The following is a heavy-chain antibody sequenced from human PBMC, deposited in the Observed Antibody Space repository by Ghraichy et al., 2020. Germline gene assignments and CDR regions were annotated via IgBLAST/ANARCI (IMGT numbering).Heavy chain of an antibody. V-gene: IGHV1-24*01. CDR3: ATQGGGYYYYGMDV. CDR2: FDPEDGET. Sequence: ASVKVSCKVSGYTLTELSMHWVRQAPGKGLEWMGGFDPEDGETIYAQKFQGRVTMTEDTSTDTAYMELSSLRSEDTAVYYCATQGGGYYYYGMDVWGQGTTVTVSS. CDR1: GYTLTELS. D-gene: IGHD3-16*01. J-gene: IGHJ6*02.